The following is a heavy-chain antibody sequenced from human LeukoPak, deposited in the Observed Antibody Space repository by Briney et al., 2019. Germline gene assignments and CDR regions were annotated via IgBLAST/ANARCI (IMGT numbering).Heavy chain of an antibody. CDR1: GGSISGYY. CDR3: ARSNYYGSGSCGPDFEY. Sequence: PSETLSLTCTVSGGSISGYYWSWIRQPPGKRLEWIAHMYYSGSTIYNPSLKSRVTISVDTSKNQFSLKLSSVTAADTAVYYCARSNYYGSGSCGPDFEYWGQGTLVTVSS. V-gene: IGHV4-59*08. CDR2: MYYSGST. D-gene: IGHD3-10*01. J-gene: IGHJ4*02.